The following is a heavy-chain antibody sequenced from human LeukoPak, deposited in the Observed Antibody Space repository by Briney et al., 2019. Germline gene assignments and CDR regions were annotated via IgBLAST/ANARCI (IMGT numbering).Heavy chain of an antibody. V-gene: IGHV3-7*01. Sequence: GGSLGLSCAASGFSFSSYWMSWVRQAPGKGPEWLANINQDGSEENYVDSAKGRFTISRDGAKNSLYLQMNNLRAEDTAVYYCAIAVGWELGYWGQGTLVTVSS. CDR1: GFSFSSYW. CDR3: AIAVGWELGY. D-gene: IGHD1-26*01. J-gene: IGHJ4*02. CDR2: INQDGSEE.